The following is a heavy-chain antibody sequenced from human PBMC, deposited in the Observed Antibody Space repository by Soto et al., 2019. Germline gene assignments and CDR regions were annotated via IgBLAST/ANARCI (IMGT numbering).Heavy chain of an antibody. V-gene: IGHV3-53*01. CDR2: IYSGGSA. CDR3: ARAQSDYEWYFDH. CDR1: GLVVNRNY. J-gene: IGHJ4*02. D-gene: IGHD5-12*01. Sequence: GGSLRLSCAASGLVVNRNYMSWVRQAPGKGLEWVSVIYSGGSAHYEDSVRGRFTISRDNSKNTLYLQMNNLRAEDTAVYYCARAQSDYEWYFDHWGQGTLVTVSS.